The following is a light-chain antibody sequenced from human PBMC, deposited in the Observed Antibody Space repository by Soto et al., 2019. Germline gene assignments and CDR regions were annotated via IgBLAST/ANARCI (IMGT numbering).Light chain of an antibody. CDR3: QHYNYWPPKT. Sequence: EIVMTKSPPTLSVSRGARTTFSWMASQSVGNNLAWYQQKPGQAPRLLTYGAYPRATGIPARFSGSGSGTDFTLTISSLQSEDFAVYYCQHYNYWPPKTFGQATKVDIK. CDR1: QSVGNN. V-gene: IGKV3-15*01. CDR2: GAY. J-gene: IGKJ1*01.